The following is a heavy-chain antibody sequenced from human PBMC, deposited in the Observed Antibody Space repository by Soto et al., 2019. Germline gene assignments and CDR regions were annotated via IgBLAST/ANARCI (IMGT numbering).Heavy chain of an antibody. J-gene: IGHJ4*02. CDR1: GYSISLGYY. D-gene: IGHD2-15*01. V-gene: IGHV4-38-2*01. Sequence: PSETLSLTCAVSGYSISLGYYWGWIRQPPGKGLEWIGSIYHSGNTYYNPSLKSRVSISLDTSKNHFSLELTSVTAADTAVYYLARVKLAGRGGFAYGGLGTLVTV. CDR2: IYHSGNT. CDR3: ARVKLAGRGGFAY.